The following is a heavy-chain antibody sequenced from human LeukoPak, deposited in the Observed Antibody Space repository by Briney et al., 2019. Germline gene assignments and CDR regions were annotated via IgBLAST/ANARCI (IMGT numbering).Heavy chain of an antibody. Sequence: SETLSLTCTVSGVSISSIDYYWSWIRQHPGQGLEWIGYIYFSGSTYYNPSLKSRAIISVDTSKNQFSLRLSSVTAADTAVYYCARLGRITAHDIDYWGLGALVTVSS. CDR2: IYFSGST. J-gene: IGHJ4*02. V-gene: IGHV4-31*03. CDR3: ARLGRITAHDIDY. CDR1: GVSISSIDYY. D-gene: IGHD6-13*01.